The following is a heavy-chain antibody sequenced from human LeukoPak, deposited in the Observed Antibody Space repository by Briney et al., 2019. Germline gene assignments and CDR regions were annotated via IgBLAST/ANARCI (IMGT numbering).Heavy chain of an antibody. CDR1: GFTFDDYA. Sequence: SGGSLRLSCAASGFTFDDYAMHWVRQAPGKGLGWVSGFSWNSGSIGYADSVKGRFTISRDNAKNSLYLQMNSLRAEDTALYYCAKDMEISSSWYLDYWGQGTLVTVSS. V-gene: IGHV3-9*01. CDR2: FSWNSGSI. J-gene: IGHJ4*02. D-gene: IGHD6-13*01. CDR3: AKDMEISSSWYLDY.